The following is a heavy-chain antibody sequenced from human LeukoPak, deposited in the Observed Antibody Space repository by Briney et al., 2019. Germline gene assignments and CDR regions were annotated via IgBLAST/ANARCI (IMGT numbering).Heavy chain of an antibody. V-gene: IGHV4-4*09. J-gene: IGHJ5*02. Sequence: SETLSLTCTVSGGSISNYCWSWVRQPPGKGLEWIGFIYTSGSSDDNPSLKRRVTMSVDTSKNQVSMELRFLTAADTALYYCATSYDAKTAPYDLWGQGTLVTVSS. D-gene: IGHD3-3*01. CDR2: IYTSGSS. CDR3: ATSYDAKTAPYDL. CDR1: GGSISNYC.